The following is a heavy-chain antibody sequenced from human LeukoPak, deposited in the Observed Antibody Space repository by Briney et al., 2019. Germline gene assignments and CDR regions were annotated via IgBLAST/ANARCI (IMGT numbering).Heavy chain of an antibody. CDR3: ARETYSGRFDP. J-gene: IGHJ5*02. D-gene: IGHD1-26*01. Sequence: SETLSLTCTVSGGSISSGGYYWSWIRQHPGKGLEWIGYIHYSGSTYYNPSLKSRVTISVDTSKNQFSLKLSSVTAADTAVYYCARETYSGRFDPWGQGTLVTVSS. CDR2: IHYSGST. V-gene: IGHV4-31*03. CDR1: GGSISSGGYY.